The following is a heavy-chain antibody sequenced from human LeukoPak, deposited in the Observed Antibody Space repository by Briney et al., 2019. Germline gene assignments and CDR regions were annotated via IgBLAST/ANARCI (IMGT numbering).Heavy chain of an antibody. V-gene: IGHV3-21*06. Sequence: PGGSLRLSCAASGVSFSNDGMDWVRQAPGQGLEWVSSISASSTYIWYADSVKGRFTISRDNAKSSLYLQMDSLRAEDTAIYYCARERPCSGSSCVAYNFDYWGQGTLVIVSS. J-gene: IGHJ4*02. CDR3: ARERPCSGSSCVAYNFDY. CDR1: GVSFSNDG. CDR2: ISASSTYI. D-gene: IGHD2-2*01.